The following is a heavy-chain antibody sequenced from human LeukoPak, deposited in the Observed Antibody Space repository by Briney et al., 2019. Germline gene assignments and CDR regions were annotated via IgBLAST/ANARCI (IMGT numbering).Heavy chain of an antibody. CDR1: GFTFSSYA. CDR3: AKGDHGGSYNWNFFVH. J-gene: IGHJ4*02. V-gene: IGHV3-23*01. Sequence: GGSLRLSCEASGFTFSSYAMSWVRRAPGKGLEWVSAISGSGGSTYYADSVKGRFTISRDNSKNTLYLQMNSLRAEDTAVYYCAKGDHGGSYNWNFFVHWGQGTLVTVSS. D-gene: IGHD1-7*01. CDR2: ISGSGGST.